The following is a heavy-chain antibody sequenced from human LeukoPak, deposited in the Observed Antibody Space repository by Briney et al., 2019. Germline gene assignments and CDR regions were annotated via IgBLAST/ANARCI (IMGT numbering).Heavy chain of an antibody. CDR3: TRDRHGLAV. CDR2: IGAAGDT. CDR1: GFTLSDYY. J-gene: IGHJ6*02. V-gene: IGHV3-13*01. Sequence: GTLRLSCAASGFTLSDYYRHWVRRGTGKGLEWISAIGAAGDTYYQGSVKGRFTISRDEAKNFLYLQMNSLRVEDTAVYYCTRDRHGLAVWGQGTTVTVSS.